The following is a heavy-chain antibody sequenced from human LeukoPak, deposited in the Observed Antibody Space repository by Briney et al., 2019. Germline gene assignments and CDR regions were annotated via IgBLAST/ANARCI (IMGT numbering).Heavy chain of an antibody. CDR1: GFTFSSYG. CDR2: ISGGPVST. Sequence: GGTLRLSCAASGFTFSSYGMTWVRQAPGKGLEWVSGISGGPVSTNYADSVKGRFTISRDNSKNTLYLQMNTLRAEDTAIYYCAKGIRQLGNYYYYMDVWGKGTTVTVSS. J-gene: IGHJ6*03. V-gene: IGHV3-23*01. CDR3: AKGIRQLGNYYYYMDV. D-gene: IGHD7-27*01.